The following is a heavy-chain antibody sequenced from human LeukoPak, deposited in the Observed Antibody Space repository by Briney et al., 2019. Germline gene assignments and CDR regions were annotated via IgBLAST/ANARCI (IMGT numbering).Heavy chain of an antibody. J-gene: IGHJ4*02. D-gene: IGHD5-24*01. V-gene: IGHV1-69*05. CDR3: ARRAVQIHDYLDY. CDR1: GGTFRHHA. CDR2: IIPILSTV. Sequence: SVKVSCKASGGTFRHHAMTWVRQAPGQGLEWMGGIIPILSTVNYAQKFQGRVTMTRDTSTSTVYMELSSLRSEDTAVYYCARRAVQIHDYLDYWGQGTLVTVSS.